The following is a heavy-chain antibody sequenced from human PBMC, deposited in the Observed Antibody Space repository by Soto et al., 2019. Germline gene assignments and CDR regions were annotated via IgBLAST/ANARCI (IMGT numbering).Heavy chain of an antibody. CDR2: ISGSGATT. J-gene: IGHJ4*02. CDR1: GFSFGGYA. D-gene: IGHD5-12*01. CDR3: AKGSRGYTGYVFDY. Sequence: PGGSLGLSCATSGFSFGGYAMSWVRQAPGKGLDWVSSISGSGATTYYTNSVKGRFTISGDNSKNTVYLQMNSLRAEDTAVYYCAKGSRGYTGYVFDYWGQGAPVTVSS. V-gene: IGHV3-23*01.